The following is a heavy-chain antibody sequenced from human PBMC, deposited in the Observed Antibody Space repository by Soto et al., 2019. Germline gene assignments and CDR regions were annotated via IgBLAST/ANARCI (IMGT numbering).Heavy chain of an antibody. D-gene: IGHD2-15*01. CDR1: GFTFSTYA. J-gene: IGHJ6*03. CDR2: ISGSSYST. V-gene: IGHV3-23*01. CDR3: SKLAFCNNSRCYSYYMDV. Sequence: PGGSLRLSCVASGFTFSTYAMNWVRQAPGKGLEWVSTISGSSYSTDYADSVKGRFTISRENSRSTLSLQMNSLRAQETAVYCCSKLAFCNNSRCYSYYMDVWVKG.